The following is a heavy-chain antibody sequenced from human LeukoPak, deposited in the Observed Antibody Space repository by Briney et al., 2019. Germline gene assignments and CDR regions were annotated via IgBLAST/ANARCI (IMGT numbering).Heavy chain of an antibody. CDR2: IYYSGST. CDR1: GGSISSYY. J-gene: IGHJ4*02. D-gene: IGHD1-26*01. CDR3: ARTTLYYFDY. Sequence: SETLSLTCTGSGGSISSYYWIWIRQPPGKGLEWIGYIYYSGSTNYNPSHKSRVTISVDTSKNQFSLKLSSVTAADTAVYYCARTTLYYFDYWGQGTLVTVSS. V-gene: IGHV4-59*01.